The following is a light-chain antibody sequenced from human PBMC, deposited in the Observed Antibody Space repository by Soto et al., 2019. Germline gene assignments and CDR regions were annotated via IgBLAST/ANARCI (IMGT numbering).Light chain of an antibody. V-gene: IGLV2-14*01. J-gene: IGLJ2*01. Sequence: QSALTQPASVSGSPGQSITISCTGTSSDVGGYNYVSWYQQHPGKAPKLMIYEVSNRPSGVSNRFSGSKSGNTASLTISGLQAADEADYYCSSYTSSNSVLFGGGTKLTVL. CDR1: SSDVGGYNY. CDR3: SSYTSSNSVL. CDR2: EVS.